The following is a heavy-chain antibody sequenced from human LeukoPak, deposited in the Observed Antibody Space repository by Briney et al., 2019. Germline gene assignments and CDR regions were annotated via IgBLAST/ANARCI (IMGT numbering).Heavy chain of an antibody. CDR2: IKLDGSEK. V-gene: IGHV3-7*03. CDR1: GFTFGEYW. D-gene: IGHD3/OR15-3a*01. J-gene: IGHJ4*02. Sequence: GGSLRLSCVASGFTFGEYWMSWVRQAPGKGLEWVANIKLDGSEKNYVDSVKGRFTISRDNTKNSLYLQMNSLRAEDTAVFYCARDQYDTWSRRGNFDSWGQGTLVIVSS. CDR3: ARDQYDTWSRRGNFDS.